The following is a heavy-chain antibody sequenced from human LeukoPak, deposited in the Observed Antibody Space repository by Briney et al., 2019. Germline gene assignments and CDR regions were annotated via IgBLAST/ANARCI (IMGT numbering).Heavy chain of an antibody. D-gene: IGHD5-18*01. J-gene: IGHJ4*02. CDR3: ARRATTERGHSYGLDY. V-gene: IGHV3-23*01. Sequence: GGSLRLSCAASGFTFSSYAMNWVRQASGKGLEWVSGISGSGTNTYYADSVTGRFTISRDNAKNSLYLQMRSLRAEDTAVYYCARRATTERGHSYGLDYWGQGTLVTVSS. CDR1: GFTFSSYA. CDR2: ISGSGTNT.